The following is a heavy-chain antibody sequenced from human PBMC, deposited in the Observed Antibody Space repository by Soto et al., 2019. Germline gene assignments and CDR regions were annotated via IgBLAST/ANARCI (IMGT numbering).Heavy chain of an antibody. Sequence: NPSETLSLTCTVSGGSVSGYYWSWIRQPPGKGLEWFGYIHYSGSTNYNPSLESRVTMSADTSKNQFSLKLSSVTAADTAVYYCARYIRDAGTFYFDYWGQGTLVTVSS. J-gene: IGHJ4*02. CDR2: IHYSGST. D-gene: IGHD3-3*02. V-gene: IGHV4-59*02. CDR3: ARYIRDAGTFYFDY. CDR1: GGSVSGYY.